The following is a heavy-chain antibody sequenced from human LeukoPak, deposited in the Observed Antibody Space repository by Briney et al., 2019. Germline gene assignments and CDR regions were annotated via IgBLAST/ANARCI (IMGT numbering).Heavy chain of an antibody. CDR3: ARERGSRYFDWLSANYGMDV. D-gene: IGHD3-9*01. Sequence: RPGGSLRLSCAASGFTFSSYSMNWVRQAPGKGLEWVSSISSSSSYIYYADSVKGRFTISRDNAKNSLYLQMNSLRAEDTAVYYCARERGSRYFDWLSANYGMDVWGQGTTVTVSS. V-gene: IGHV3-21*01. J-gene: IGHJ6*02. CDR2: ISSSSSYI. CDR1: GFTFSSYS.